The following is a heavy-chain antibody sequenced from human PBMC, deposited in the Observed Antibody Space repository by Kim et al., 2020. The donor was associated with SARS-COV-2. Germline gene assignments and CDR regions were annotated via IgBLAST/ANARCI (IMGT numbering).Heavy chain of an antibody. CDR2: ISYDGSNK. CDR3: ARGVHCTNGVCYPASFPNWFDP. J-gene: IGHJ5*02. Sequence: GGSLRLSCAASGFTFSSYAMHWVRQAPGKGLEWVAVISYDGSNKYYADSVKGRFTISRDNSKNTLYLQMNSLRAEDTAVYYCARGVHCTNGVCYPASFPNWFDPWGQGTLVTVSS. V-gene: IGHV3-30-3*01. CDR1: GFTFSSYA. D-gene: IGHD2-8*01.